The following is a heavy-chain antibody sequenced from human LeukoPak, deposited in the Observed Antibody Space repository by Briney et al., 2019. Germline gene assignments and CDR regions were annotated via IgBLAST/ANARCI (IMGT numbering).Heavy chain of an antibody. CDR2: ISAYNGNT. D-gene: IGHD3-10*01. V-gene: IGHV1-18*01. CDR3: ARGVRGSGSYYLMPTTNWFDP. J-gene: IGHJ5*02. Sequence: ASVKVSCKASGYTFTSYGISWVRQAPGQGLEWMGWISAYNGNTNYAQKLQGRVTVTTDTSTSTAYMELRSLRSDDTAVYYCARGVRGSGSYYLMPTTNWFDPWGQGTLVTVSS. CDR1: GYTFTSYG.